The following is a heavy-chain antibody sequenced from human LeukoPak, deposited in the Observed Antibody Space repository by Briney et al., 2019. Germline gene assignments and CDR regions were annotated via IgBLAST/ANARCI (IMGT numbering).Heavy chain of an antibody. Sequence: GASVKVSCKASGYTLTDYYMHWVRQAPGQGLEWMGRINPYSGGTNYAQKFQGGVTMTRDTSIATIYMELSRLRSNDTAVYYCARAGSYGPTDAFDIWGQGTMVTVSS. CDR3: ARAGSYGPTDAFDI. CDR1: GYTLTDYY. D-gene: IGHD3-10*01. V-gene: IGHV1-2*06. J-gene: IGHJ3*02. CDR2: INPYSGGT.